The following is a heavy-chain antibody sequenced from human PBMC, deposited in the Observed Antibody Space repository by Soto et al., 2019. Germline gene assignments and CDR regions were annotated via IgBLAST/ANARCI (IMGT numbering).Heavy chain of an antibody. J-gene: IGHJ6*03. CDR1: GFTFSSYS. D-gene: IGHD6-6*01. Sequence: GGSLRLSCAASGFTFSSYSMNWVRQAPGKGLEWVSYISSSSSTIYYADSVKGRFTISRDNAKNSLYLQMNSLRAEDTAVYYCARDRVYYLMDVWGKGTTVTVSS. CDR3: ARDRVYYLMDV. V-gene: IGHV3-48*01. CDR2: ISSSSSTI.